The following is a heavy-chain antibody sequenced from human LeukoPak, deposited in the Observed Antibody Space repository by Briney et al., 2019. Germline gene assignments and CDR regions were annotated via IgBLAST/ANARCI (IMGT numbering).Heavy chain of an antibody. CDR2: IYYSGST. Sequence: SETLSLTCTVSGGSISSYYWNWIRQPQGKGLEWIGYIYYSGSTNYNPSLKSRVTISVDTSKNQFSLKLSSVTAADTAVYYCARGADSSGYYSIFYFDYWGQGTLVTVSS. CDR1: GGSISSYY. D-gene: IGHD3-22*01. CDR3: ARGADSSGYYSIFYFDY. V-gene: IGHV4-59*01. J-gene: IGHJ4*02.